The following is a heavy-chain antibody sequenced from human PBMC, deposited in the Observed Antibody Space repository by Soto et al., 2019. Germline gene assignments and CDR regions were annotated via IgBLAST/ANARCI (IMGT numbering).Heavy chain of an antibody. CDR2: IYYSGST. CDR1: GGSISSGDYY. J-gene: IGHJ6*02. CDR3: ARVEGYCGGDCYPGYYYYGMDV. Sequence: PSESLSLTCTVSGGSISSGDYYWSWIRQPPGNGLEWIGYIYYSGSTYYNPSLKSRVTISVDTSKNQFSLKLSSVTAADTAVYYCARVEGYCGGDCYPGYYYYGMDVWGQGTTVTVSS. V-gene: IGHV4-30-4*01. D-gene: IGHD2-21*02.